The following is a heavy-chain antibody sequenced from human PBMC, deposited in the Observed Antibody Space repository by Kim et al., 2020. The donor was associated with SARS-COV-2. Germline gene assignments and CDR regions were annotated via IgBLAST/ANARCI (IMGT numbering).Heavy chain of an antibody. CDR3: ATEAGTLREGWFDP. Sequence: ATKFQGRGTMTADTSTDTAYMELSSLRSEDTAVYYCATEAGTLREGWFDPWGQGTLVTVSS. J-gene: IGHJ5*02. D-gene: IGHD6-19*01. V-gene: IGHV1-24*01.